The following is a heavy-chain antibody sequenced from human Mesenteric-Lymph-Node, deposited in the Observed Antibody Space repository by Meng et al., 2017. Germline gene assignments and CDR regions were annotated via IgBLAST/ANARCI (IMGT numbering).Heavy chain of an antibody. CDR3: AREGTMVTGNWFDP. CDR2: IIPSFGTA. J-gene: IGHJ5*02. Sequence: QALLVPSGGEVSKPGSSIKVSCKASGGTFSNYAFSWVRQAPGQGLEWMGVIIPSFGTADYAQKFQGRVTITADKSTSTAYMELSSLRSEDTAVYYCAREGTMVTGNWFDPWGQGTLVTVSS. D-gene: IGHD3-10*01. V-gene: IGHV1-69*06. CDR1: GGTFSNYA.